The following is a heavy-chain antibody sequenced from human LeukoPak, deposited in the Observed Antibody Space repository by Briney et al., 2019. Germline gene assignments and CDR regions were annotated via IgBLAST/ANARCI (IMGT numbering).Heavy chain of an antibody. CDR1: GFTFSSYS. CDR2: ISGSGGGT. Sequence: GGSLRLSCAASGFTFSSYSMNWVRQAPGKGLEWVAGISGSGGGTNYADSVKGRFTISRDNLKNTLYLQMNRLRAEDTAVYFCAKRGVVIRVILVGFHKEAYYFDSWGQGALVTVSS. V-gene: IGHV3-23*01. J-gene: IGHJ4*02. CDR3: AKRGVVIRVILVGFHKEAYYFDS. D-gene: IGHD3-22*01.